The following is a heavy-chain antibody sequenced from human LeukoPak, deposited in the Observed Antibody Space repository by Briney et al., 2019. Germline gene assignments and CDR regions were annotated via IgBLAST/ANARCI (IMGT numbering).Heavy chain of an antibody. CDR1: GFTFTNYA. Sequence: GGSLRLSCAASGFTFTNYAMTWVRQAPGKGLEWVSTTSGSGGNTYYAVSEKGRFTISRDNSKNTLYLQMNSLRAEDTAVYYCAKDRARTYGLGAFDIWGQGTMVTVSS. V-gene: IGHV3-23*01. D-gene: IGHD3-10*01. J-gene: IGHJ3*02. CDR3: AKDRARTYGLGAFDI. CDR2: TSGSGGNT.